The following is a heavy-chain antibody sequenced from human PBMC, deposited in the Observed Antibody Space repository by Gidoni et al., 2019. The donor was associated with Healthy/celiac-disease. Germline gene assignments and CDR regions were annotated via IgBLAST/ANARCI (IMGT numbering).Heavy chain of an antibody. CDR1: GGSFSGYY. CDR2: INHSGST. J-gene: IGHJ4*02. V-gene: IGHV4-34*01. D-gene: IGHD4-17*01. CDR3: ARVNPATTVTSGYFDY. Sequence: QVQLQQWGAGLLKPSETLSLTCAVYGGSFSGYYWSWIRQPPGKGLEWIGEINHSGSTNYNPSLKRRVTISVDTSKNQFSLKLSSVTAADTAVYYCARVNPATTVTSGYFDYWGQGTLVTVSS.